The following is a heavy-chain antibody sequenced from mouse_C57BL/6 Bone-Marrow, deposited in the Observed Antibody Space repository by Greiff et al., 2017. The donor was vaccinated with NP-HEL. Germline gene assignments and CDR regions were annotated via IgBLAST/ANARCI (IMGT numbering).Heavy chain of an antibody. Sequence: VQLQQPGAELVKPGASVKLSCKASGYTFTSYWMQWVKQRPGQGLEWIGEIDPSDSYTNYNQKFKGKATLTVDTSSSTAYMQLSSLTSEDSAVSSCARDWDYFDYWGQGTTLTVSS. CDR3: ARDWDYFDY. CDR1: GYTFTSYW. J-gene: IGHJ2*01. D-gene: IGHD4-1*01. V-gene: IGHV1-50*01. CDR2: IDPSDSYT.